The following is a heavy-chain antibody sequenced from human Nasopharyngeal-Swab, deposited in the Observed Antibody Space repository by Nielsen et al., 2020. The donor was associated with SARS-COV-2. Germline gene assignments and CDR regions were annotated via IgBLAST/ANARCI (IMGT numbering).Heavy chain of an antibody. CDR2: IYYSGST. D-gene: IGHD6-6*01. CDR3: AREVRGIAARPYSDYYYGMDV. J-gene: IGHJ6*02. V-gene: IGHV4-59*01. Sequence: FRQPPGKGLEWIGYIYYSGSTNYNPSLKSRVTISVDTSKNQFSLKLSSVTAADTAVYYCAREVRGIAARPYSDYYYGMDVWGQGTTVTVSS.